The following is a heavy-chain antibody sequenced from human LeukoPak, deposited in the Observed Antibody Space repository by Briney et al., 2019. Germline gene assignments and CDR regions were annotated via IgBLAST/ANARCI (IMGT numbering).Heavy chain of an antibody. CDR1: GYTFTSYD. CDR2: MNPNSGNT. Sequence: ASVKVSCEASGYTFTSYDINWVRQATGQGREWMGWMNPNSGNTGYAQKFQGRVTMTRNTSISTAYMELSSLRSEDTAVYYCARGTYQEVLWFGESHYAFDIWGQGTMVTVSS. CDR3: ARGTYQEVLWFGESHYAFDI. V-gene: IGHV1-8*01. J-gene: IGHJ3*02. D-gene: IGHD3-10*01.